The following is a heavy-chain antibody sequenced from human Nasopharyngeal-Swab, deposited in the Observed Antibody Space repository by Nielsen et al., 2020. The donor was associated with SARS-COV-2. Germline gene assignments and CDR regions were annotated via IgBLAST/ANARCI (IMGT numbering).Heavy chain of an antibody. CDR3: ARDADSGSYAPVGMDV. V-gene: IGHV3-15*01. D-gene: IGHD1-26*01. Sequence: WIRQPPGKGLEWVGRIKSKTDGGTTDYAAPVKGRFTISRDDSKNTLYLQMNSLRAEDTAVYYCARDADSGSYAPVGMDVWGQGTTVTVSS. J-gene: IGHJ6*02. CDR2: IKSKTDGGTT.